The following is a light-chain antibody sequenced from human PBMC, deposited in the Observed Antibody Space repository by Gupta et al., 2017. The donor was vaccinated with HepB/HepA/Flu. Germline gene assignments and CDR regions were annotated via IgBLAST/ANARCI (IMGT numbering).Light chain of an antibody. Sequence: EIVLTQSPATLSLSPGERATLSCRASQSISSHLAWYQQKPGQSPRLLIYDASARANGVPARFSGSGCGTEFTLTIISREPEDFAVYYCQQRSNCPLTFGQGTRVDIK. J-gene: IGKJ5*01. CDR1: QSISSH. CDR2: DAS. V-gene: IGKV3-11*01. CDR3: QQRSNCPLT.